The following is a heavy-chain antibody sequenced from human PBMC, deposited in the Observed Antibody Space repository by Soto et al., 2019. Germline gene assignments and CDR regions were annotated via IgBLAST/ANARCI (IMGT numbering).Heavy chain of an antibody. V-gene: IGHV1-69*01. Sequence: QVQLVQSGAEVKKPGSSVKVSCKASGGTFSTYSISWVRQAPGQGLEWMGESLPIFGTSHYAQNFQGRVTSTADESTRTVYMELSSLRSDDTAVEDWARGGRDPKSSFDYGMDVWGQGTTVTVSS. J-gene: IGHJ6*02. CDR1: GGTFSTYS. CDR2: SLPIFGTS. CDR3: ARGGRDPKSSFDYGMDV.